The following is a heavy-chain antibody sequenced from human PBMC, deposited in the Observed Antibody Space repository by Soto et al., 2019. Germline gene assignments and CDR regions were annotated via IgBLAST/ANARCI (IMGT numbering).Heavy chain of an antibody. J-gene: IGHJ3*02. Sequence: QVQLQESGPGLVKPSQTLSLTCTVSGGSISSGGYFWSWSRQHPGKGLEWIGYIYYSGSTYYNPSLKSRVTISVDTSKNQFSLKLSSVTAADTAVYYCARGRLYRSSSSAFDIWGQGTMVTVSS. D-gene: IGHD6-6*01. CDR1: GGSISSGGYF. CDR2: IYYSGST. CDR3: ARGRLYRSSSSAFDI. V-gene: IGHV4-31*03.